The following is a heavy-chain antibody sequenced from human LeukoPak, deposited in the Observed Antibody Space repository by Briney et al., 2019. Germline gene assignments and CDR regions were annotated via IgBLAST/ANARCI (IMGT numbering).Heavy chain of an antibody. V-gene: IGHV3-66*01. CDR3: ARDSFYYDSSGLFDY. Sequence: GGSLILSCAASGFTVSRNYMGWVRQAPGKGLEWVSLIYSDGSRYYADSVKGRLTISRDTSKNALYLQMNSLRAEDTAVYYCARDSFYYDSSGLFDYWGQGTLVTVSS. CDR1: GFTVSRNY. D-gene: IGHD3-22*01. J-gene: IGHJ4*02. CDR2: IYSDGSR.